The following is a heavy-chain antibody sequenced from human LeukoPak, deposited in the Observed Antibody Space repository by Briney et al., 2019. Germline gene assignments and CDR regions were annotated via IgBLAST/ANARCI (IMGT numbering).Heavy chain of an antibody. CDR1: GFTFSSYA. Sequence: PGGSLRLSCAASGFTFSSYAMHWVRQAPGKGLEWVAVISYDGSNKYYADSVKGRFTISRDNSKNTLYLQMNSLRAEDTAVYYCAITYDFWSGPPAHWGQGTLVTVSS. J-gene: IGHJ4*02. V-gene: IGHV3-30*04. CDR2: ISYDGSNK. D-gene: IGHD3-3*01. CDR3: AITYDFWSGPPAH.